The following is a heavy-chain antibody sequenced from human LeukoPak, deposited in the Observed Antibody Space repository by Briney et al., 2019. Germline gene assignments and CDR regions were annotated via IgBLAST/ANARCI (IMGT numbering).Heavy chain of an antibody. CDR1: GDSISSRNW. D-gene: IGHD2-2*01. Sequence: PSETLSLTCSVSGDSISSRNWWRWVRQPPGKGLEWIGEIYQSGSTNYNPSLKSRVTISVDKSKNQFSLNLVSVTAADTAVYYCARVRAPSLGYCTSTSCHYFDYWGQGTLVTVSS. V-gene: IGHV4-4*02. CDR3: ARVRAPSLGYCTSTSCHYFDY. J-gene: IGHJ4*02. CDR2: IYQSGST.